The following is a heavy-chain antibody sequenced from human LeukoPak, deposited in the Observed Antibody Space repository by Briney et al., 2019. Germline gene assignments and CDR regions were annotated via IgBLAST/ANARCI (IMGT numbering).Heavy chain of an antibody. J-gene: IGHJ4*02. Sequence: TGGSLRLSCAASGFTFSSYAMHWVRQAPGKGLEWVAVITYDGSNKYYADSVKGRFTISRDNSKNTLYLQMNSLRAEDTAVYYCASDSSGYYYGPLGDYWGQGTLVTVSS. CDR2: ITYDGSNK. CDR1: GFTFSSYA. D-gene: IGHD3-22*01. V-gene: IGHV3-30*04. CDR3: ASDSSGYYYGPLGDY.